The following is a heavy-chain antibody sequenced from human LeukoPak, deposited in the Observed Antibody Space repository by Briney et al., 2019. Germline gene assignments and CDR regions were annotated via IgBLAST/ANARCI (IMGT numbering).Heavy chain of an antibody. V-gene: IGHV1-18*01. Sequence: ASVKVSCKASGYTFTNYGITWVRQAPGQGLEWMGWISAYNGNRNYAQRLQGRVTMTTDTSTSTAYMELRSLRSDDTAVYYCATDGGTLDAFDIWGRGTMVTVSS. CDR3: ATDGGTLDAFDI. CDR1: GYTFTNYG. J-gene: IGHJ3*02. CDR2: ISAYNGNR.